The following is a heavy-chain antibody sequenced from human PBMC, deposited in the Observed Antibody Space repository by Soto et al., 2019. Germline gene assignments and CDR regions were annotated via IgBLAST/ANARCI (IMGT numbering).Heavy chain of an antibody. J-gene: IGHJ1*01. CDR3: AADTGVSPTPIENFEH. D-gene: IGHD3-10*01. CDR1: GGTFSSYA. V-gene: IGHV1-69*12. Sequence: QVQLVQSGAEVKKPGSSVKVSCKASGGTFSSYAISWVRQAPGQGLEWMGGIIPIFGTANYAQKFQGSVTITADESTSTAYVELSSLRSEYTAVYYCAADTGVSPTPIENFEHWGQGLLVTVSS. CDR2: IIPIFGTA.